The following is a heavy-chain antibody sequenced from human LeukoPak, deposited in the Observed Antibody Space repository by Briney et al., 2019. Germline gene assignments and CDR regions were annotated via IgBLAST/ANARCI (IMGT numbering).Heavy chain of an antibody. CDR2: IYPGDSDT. D-gene: IGHD3-10*01. V-gene: IGHV5-51*01. CDR3: ARRDGSGSYRDYNWFDP. J-gene: IGHJ5*02. CDR1: GYSFTSYW. Sequence: GESLKISCKGSGYSFTSYWIGWVRQMPGKGLEWMGIIYPGDSDTRYGPSFQGQVTISADKSISTAYLQWSSLKASDTAMYYCARRDGSGSYRDYNWFDPWGQGTLVTVSS.